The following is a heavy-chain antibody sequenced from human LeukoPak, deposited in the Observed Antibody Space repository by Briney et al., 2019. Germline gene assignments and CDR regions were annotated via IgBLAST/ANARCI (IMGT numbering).Heavy chain of an antibody. V-gene: IGHV3-30*18. CDR3: AKQGMQQLDAFDI. J-gene: IGHJ3*02. Sequence: GGSLRLSCAASGFTFSSYGMHWVRQAPGKGLEWVAVISYDGSNKYYADSVKGRFTISRDNSKNTLYLQMNSLRAEDTAVYYCAKQGMQQLDAFDIWGQGTMVTVSS. CDR2: ISYDGSNK. D-gene: IGHD6-13*01. CDR1: GFTFSSYG.